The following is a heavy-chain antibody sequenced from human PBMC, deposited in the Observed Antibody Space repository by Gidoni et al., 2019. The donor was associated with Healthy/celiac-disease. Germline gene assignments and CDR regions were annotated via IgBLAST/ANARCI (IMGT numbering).Heavy chain of an antibody. D-gene: IGHD4-17*01. Sequence: TGTVSGGSNSSSSYYWGWIRQPPGKGLEWIGIIYYSGSTYYNPSLKSRVPISVDTYKNQFSLKLSSVTAADTAVYYCARSTVVPSLFDYWCQGNLVTVSS. CDR3: ARSTVVPSLFDY. V-gene: IGHV4-39*01. J-gene: IGHJ4*02. CDR2: IYYSGST. CDR1: GGSNSSSSYY.